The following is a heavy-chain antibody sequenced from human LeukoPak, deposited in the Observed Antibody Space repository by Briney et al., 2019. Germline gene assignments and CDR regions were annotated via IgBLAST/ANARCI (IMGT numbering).Heavy chain of an antibody. CDR2: IYYSGST. CDR1: GGSISSGGYY. Sequence: SETLSLTCTVSGGSISSGGYYWSWIRQHPGKGLEWIGYIYYSGSTYYNPSLKSRVTISVDTSKSQFSLKLSSVTAADTAVYYCARDSSPNYYDSSGMIDYWGQGTLVTVSS. CDR3: ARDSSPNYYDSSGMIDY. J-gene: IGHJ4*02. V-gene: IGHV4-31*03. D-gene: IGHD3-22*01.